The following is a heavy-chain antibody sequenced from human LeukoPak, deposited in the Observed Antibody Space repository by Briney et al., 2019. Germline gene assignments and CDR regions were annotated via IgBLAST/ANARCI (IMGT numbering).Heavy chain of an antibody. V-gene: IGHV4-30-4*01. D-gene: IGHD3-10*01. CDR1: GGSISSADYY. Sequence: SETLSLTCTVSGGSISSADYYWSWIRQPPGKGLELIGYIYYSGSTYYNPSLKSRVTISVDTSKNQLYLKLSSVTAADTAVYYCARVEYYGSGSYYEFAVWFDPWGQGTLVTVSS. J-gene: IGHJ5*02. CDR2: IYYSGST. CDR3: ARVEYYGSGSYYEFAVWFDP.